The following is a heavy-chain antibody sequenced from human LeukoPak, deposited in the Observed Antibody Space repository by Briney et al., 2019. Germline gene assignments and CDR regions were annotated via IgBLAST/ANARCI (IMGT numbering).Heavy chain of an antibody. CDR2: MNDSGRT. CDR3: ASGSWSRRFAP. CDR1: DESLNGYY. D-gene: IGHD1-14*01. Sequence: PSETLSLTCAVYDESLNGYYWSWIRQPPGKGLEWIGEMNDSGRTTYNPSLESRATISAERSKNQFSLKLTSVTAADTAVYYCASGSWSRRFAPWGQGTLVTVS. J-gene: IGHJ5*02. V-gene: IGHV4-34*01.